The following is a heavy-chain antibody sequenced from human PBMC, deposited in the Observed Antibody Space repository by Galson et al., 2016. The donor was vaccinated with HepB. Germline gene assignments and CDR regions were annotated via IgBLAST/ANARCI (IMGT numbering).Heavy chain of an antibody. CDR1: GFTFSDHA. J-gene: IGHJ4*02. Sequence: SLRLSCAASGFTFSDHAMYWVRQPPGTGLEWVALISYYYVQEFYADSVKGRFTISRDNSKSTVYLQMNDLTIEDTAMYFCARDFSPYRELHYFDYWGQGTLVTVSS. V-gene: IGHV3-30*04. CDR2: ISYYYVQE. D-gene: IGHD1-7*01. CDR3: ARDFSPYRELHYFDY.